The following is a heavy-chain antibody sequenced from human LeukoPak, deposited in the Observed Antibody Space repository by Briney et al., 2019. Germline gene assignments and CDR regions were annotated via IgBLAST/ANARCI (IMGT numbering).Heavy chain of an antibody. D-gene: IGHD3-9*01. Sequence: SETLSLTCTVSGGSISSYYWSWIRQPPGKGLEWIGYIYYSGRTNYNPSLKSRVTISVDTSKNQFSLKLSSVTAADTAVYYCARLVRYFDTDTYYFDYWGQGTLVTVSS. CDR1: GGSISSYY. CDR2: IYYSGRT. V-gene: IGHV4-59*08. J-gene: IGHJ4*02. CDR3: ARLVRYFDTDTYYFDY.